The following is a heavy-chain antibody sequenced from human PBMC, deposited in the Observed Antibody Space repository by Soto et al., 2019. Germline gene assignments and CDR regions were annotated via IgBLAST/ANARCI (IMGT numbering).Heavy chain of an antibody. CDR1: GFTFSTYG. V-gene: IGHV3-7*03. CDR3: VGGGEWEIDY. CDR2: IRQDGNET. D-gene: IGHD1-26*01. Sequence: EAQLVESGGGVVQPGGSLRLSCAASGFTFSTYGMNWVRQAPGMGLEWLAIIRQDGNETHYVDSVKGRFTISRDNTKNSLFLQMNNLRADDPAVYYCVGGGEWEIDYWGQGTLVTVST. J-gene: IGHJ4*02.